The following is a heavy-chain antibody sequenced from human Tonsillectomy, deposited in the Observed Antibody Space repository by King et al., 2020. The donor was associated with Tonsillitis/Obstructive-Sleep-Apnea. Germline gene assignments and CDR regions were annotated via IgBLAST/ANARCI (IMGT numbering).Heavy chain of an antibody. J-gene: IGHJ4*02. CDR2: IYYSGST. CDR3: ARLAGGSRVLDY. D-gene: IGHD6-19*01. V-gene: IGHV4-59*08. CDR1: GGSISSYY. Sequence: QLQESGPGLVKPSETLSLTCTVSGGSISSYYWSWIRQPPGKGLEWIGYIYYSGSTNYNPSLKSRVTISVDTSKNQFSLKLSSVTAADTAVYYCARLAGGSRVLDYWGQGTLVTVSS.